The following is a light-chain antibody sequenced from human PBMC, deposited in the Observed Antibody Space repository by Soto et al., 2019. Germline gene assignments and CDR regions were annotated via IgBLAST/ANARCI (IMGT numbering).Light chain of an antibody. V-gene: IGKV3-15*01. CDR2: GAS. CDR1: QSVSSN. CDR3: HQYNNFPPIT. J-gene: IGKJ5*01. Sequence: EIVMTQSPATLSVYTGERASLSCRASQSVSSNLAWYQQTPGQAPRLLIYGASASATGIPARFSGSGSGTAFTLTISSLQSEDFAVYYCHQYNNFPPITFGQGTRLDIK.